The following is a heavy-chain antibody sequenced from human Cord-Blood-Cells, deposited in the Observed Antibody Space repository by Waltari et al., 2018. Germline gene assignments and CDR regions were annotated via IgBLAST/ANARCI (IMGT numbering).Heavy chain of an antibody. V-gene: IGHV1-2*02. D-gene: IGHD4-17*01. J-gene: IGHJ6*02. Sequence: QVQLVQSGAEVKKPGASVKVSCKASRYTFIGYYMHWVRQDPGQGLEWMGWINPNSGGTNYAQKFQGRVTMTRDTSISTAYMELRRLRSDDTAVYYCARDFQYYGGNYYYGMDVWGQGTTVTVSS. CDR1: RYTFIGYY. CDR2: INPNSGGT. CDR3: ARDFQYYGGNYYYGMDV.